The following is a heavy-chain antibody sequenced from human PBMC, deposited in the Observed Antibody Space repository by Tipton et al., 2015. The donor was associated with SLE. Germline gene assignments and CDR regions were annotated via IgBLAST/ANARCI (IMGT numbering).Heavy chain of an antibody. V-gene: IGHV4-30-4*01. Sequence: TLSLTCTVSGGSISSGEYFWSWIRQPPGKGLEWIGYIYYSGSTNYNPSLKGRVTMSLDTSENQFSLKLSSVTAADTAVYYCARVAGWIEDAFDIWGQGTMVTVSS. J-gene: IGHJ3*02. D-gene: IGHD2-2*03. CDR1: GGSISSGEYF. CDR3: ARVAGWIEDAFDI. CDR2: IYYSGST.